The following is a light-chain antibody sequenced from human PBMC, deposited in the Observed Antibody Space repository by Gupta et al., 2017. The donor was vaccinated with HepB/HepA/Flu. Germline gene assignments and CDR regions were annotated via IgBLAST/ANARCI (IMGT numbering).Light chain of an antibody. J-gene: IGLJ1*01. Sequence: YQQHPGKVPKLIIHDVTSRPSGVSNRFSGSKSGSTASLTISGLQTDDEADYYCSSHTSSNSYVFGTGTKVTVL. CDR3: SSHTSSNSYV. V-gene: IGLV2-14*03. CDR2: DVT.